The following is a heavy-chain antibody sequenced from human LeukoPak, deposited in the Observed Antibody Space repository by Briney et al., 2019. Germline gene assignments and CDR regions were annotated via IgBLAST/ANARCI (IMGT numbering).Heavy chain of an antibody. CDR3: ARERLGGGVRAFDI. Sequence: ASVKVSCKASGGTFSSYAISWVRQAPGQGLEWMGGIIPIFGTANYAQKFQGRVTITADESTSTAYMELSSLRSEDTAVYYCARERLGGGVRAFDIWGQGTMVTVSS. J-gene: IGHJ3*02. CDR2: IIPIFGTA. CDR1: GGTFSSYA. V-gene: IGHV1-69*13. D-gene: IGHD3-16*01.